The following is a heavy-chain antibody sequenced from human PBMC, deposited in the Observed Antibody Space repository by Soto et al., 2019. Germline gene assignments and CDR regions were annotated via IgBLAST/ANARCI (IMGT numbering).Heavy chain of an antibody. Sequence: PGGSLRLSCAASGFTFSSYGIHWVRQAPGKGLEWVAVISYDGSNKYYADSVKGRFTISRDNSKNTLYLQMDSLRAEDTAVYYCAKDSSRYQPLPFDVFDIWGQGTMVTVSS. J-gene: IGHJ3*02. CDR1: GFTFSSYG. V-gene: IGHV3-30*18. D-gene: IGHD2-2*01. CDR3: AKDSSRYQPLPFDVFDI. CDR2: ISYDGSNK.